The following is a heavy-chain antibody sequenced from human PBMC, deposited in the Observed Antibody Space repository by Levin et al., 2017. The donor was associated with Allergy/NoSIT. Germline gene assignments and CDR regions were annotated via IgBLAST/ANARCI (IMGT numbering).Heavy chain of an antibody. CDR3: ARDNDYDILTGYYNSFRHYYYGMDV. CDR1: GFTFSSYS. V-gene: IGHV3-21*01. Sequence: GESLKISCAASGFTFSSYSMNWVRQAPGKGLEWVSSISSSSSYIYYADSVKGRFTISRDNAKNSLYLQMNSLRAEDTAVYYCARDNDYDILTGYYNSFRHYYYGMDVWGQGTTVTVSS. J-gene: IGHJ6*02. CDR2: ISSSSSYI. D-gene: IGHD3-9*01.